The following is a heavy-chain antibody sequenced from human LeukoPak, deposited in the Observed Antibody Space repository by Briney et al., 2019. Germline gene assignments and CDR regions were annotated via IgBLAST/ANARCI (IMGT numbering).Heavy chain of an antibody. J-gene: IGHJ4*02. D-gene: IGHD6-19*01. V-gene: IGHV4-34*01. CDR2: INHSGST. CDR1: GGSFSGYY. CDR3: ARGQHSSGWYFDY. Sequence: SETLSLTCAVYGGSFSGYYWSWIRQPPGKGLEWIGEINHSGSTNYNPSLKSRVTISVDTSKNQFSLKLSSVTAADTAVYYCARGQHSSGWYFDYWGQGTLVTASS.